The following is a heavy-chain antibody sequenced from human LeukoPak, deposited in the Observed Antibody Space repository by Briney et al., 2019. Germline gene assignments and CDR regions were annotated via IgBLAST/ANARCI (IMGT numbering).Heavy chain of an antibody. CDR3: ARSRPPPYWYYYMDV. Sequence: SETLSLTCTVSGGSISGYYWSWIRQPPGKGLEWIGYIYYSGSTNYNPSLNSRVTISVDTSKNQFSLNLSSVTAADTAVYYCARSRPPPYWYYYMDVWGKGTTVTVPS. V-gene: IGHV4-59*01. J-gene: IGHJ6*03. CDR2: IYYSGST. CDR1: GGSISGYY.